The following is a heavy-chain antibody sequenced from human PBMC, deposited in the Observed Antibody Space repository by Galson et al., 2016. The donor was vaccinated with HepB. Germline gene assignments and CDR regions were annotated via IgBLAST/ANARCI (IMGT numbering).Heavy chain of an antibody. CDR2: IISGRDRG. CDR1: RNTFITYA. CDR3: ARGDLTYGFGLWDS. V-gene: IGHV1-69*10. Sequence: SVKVSCKASRNTFITYAISWVRQAPGQGLEWMGGIISGRDRGHNARKFEGRVTITADKSTHTAYMHLSSLTSDDTAVYYCARGDLTYGFGLWDSWGQGTLVTVAS. J-gene: IGHJ5*01. D-gene: IGHD4/OR15-4a*01.